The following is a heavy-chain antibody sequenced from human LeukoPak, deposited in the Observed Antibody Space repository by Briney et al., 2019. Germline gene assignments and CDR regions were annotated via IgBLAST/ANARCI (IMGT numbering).Heavy chain of an antibody. V-gene: IGHV3-23*01. CDR1: GFTVSNSY. CDR3: AKDQGYSGYDPLDY. D-gene: IGHD5-12*01. Sequence: GGSLRLSCAASGFTVSNSYMSWVRQAPGKGLEWVSAISGSGGRTYYVDSVKGRFTISRDNSKNTLYLQMNSLRAEDTAVYYCAKDQGYSGYDPLDYWGQGTLVTVSS. J-gene: IGHJ4*02. CDR2: ISGSGGRT.